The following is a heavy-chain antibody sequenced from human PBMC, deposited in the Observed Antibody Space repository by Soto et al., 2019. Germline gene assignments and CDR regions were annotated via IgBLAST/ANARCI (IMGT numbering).Heavy chain of an antibody. D-gene: IGHD3-10*01. CDR2: IWYDGSNK. CDR3: ARDRGYYYGSGSYYYYYYMDV. V-gene: IGHV3-33*01. J-gene: IGHJ6*03. CDR1: GFAFSTYG. Sequence: GGSLRLSCAASGFAFSTYGMHWVRQAPGKGLEWVALIWYDGSNKYYADSVKGRFPISRDNSKDTLYLQMNSLRAEDTAVYYCARDRGYYYGSGSYYYYYYMDVWGKGTTVTVSS.